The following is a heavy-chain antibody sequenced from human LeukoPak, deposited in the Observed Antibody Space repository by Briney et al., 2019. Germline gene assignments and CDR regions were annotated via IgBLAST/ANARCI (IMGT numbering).Heavy chain of an antibody. J-gene: IGHJ6*03. Sequence: GGSLRLSCAASGFTFSDYYMSWIRQAPGKGLEWVSYISSSGSTIYYADSVKGRFTISRDNAKNSLYLQMNSLRAEDTAVYYCARENCGGDCYLYYYYYYYMDVWGKGTTVTVPS. CDR2: ISSSGSTI. CDR1: GFTFSDYY. CDR3: ARENCGGDCYLYYYYYYYMDV. D-gene: IGHD2-21*01. V-gene: IGHV3-11*04.